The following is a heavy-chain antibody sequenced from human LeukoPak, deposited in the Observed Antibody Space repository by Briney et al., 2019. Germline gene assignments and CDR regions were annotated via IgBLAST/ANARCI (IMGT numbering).Heavy chain of an antibody. CDR3: ARGELITRGYFDY. CDR2: ISSSSSYI. D-gene: IGHD1-7*01. CDR1: GFTFSSYS. Sequence: GGSLRLSCAASGFTFSSYSMNWVRQAPGKRLEWVSSISSSSSYIYYADSVKGRFTISRDNAKNSLYLQMNSLRAEDTAVYYCARGELITRGYFDYWGQGTLVTVSS. V-gene: IGHV3-21*01. J-gene: IGHJ4*02.